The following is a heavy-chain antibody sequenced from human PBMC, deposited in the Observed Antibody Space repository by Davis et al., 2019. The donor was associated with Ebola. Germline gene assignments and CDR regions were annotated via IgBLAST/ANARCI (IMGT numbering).Heavy chain of an antibody. V-gene: IGHV3-74*01. J-gene: IGHJ6*04. CDR2: ISSDGSST. D-gene: IGHD6-6*01. CDR3: ARAKYYGMDV. Sequence: PGGSLRLSCAASGFTFSSSWMHWVRQAPGKGLVWVSRISSDGSSTSYADSVKGRFTISRDNAKNTLYLQMNTLRAEDTAVYYCARAKYYGMDVWGKGTTVTVSS. CDR1: GFTFSSSW.